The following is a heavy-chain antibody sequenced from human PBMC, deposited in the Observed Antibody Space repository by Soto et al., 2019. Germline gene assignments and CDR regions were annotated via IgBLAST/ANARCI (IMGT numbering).Heavy chain of an antibody. Sequence: ASETLSLTCTVSGGSISSYYWSWIRQPPGKGLEWIGYIYYSGSTNYNPSLKSRVTISVDTSKNQFSLKLSSVTAADTAVYYCARATGSDFWSGYQPYYFDYWGQGTLVTVSS. D-gene: IGHD3-3*01. CDR1: GGSISSYY. J-gene: IGHJ4*02. CDR2: IYYSGST. CDR3: ARATGSDFWSGYQPYYFDY. V-gene: IGHV4-59*01.